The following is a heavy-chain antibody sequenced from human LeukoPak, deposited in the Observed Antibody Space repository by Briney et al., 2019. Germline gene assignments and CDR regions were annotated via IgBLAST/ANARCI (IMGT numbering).Heavy chain of an antibody. CDR2: ISSTTTYI. J-gene: IGHJ5*02. V-gene: IGHV3-21*01. D-gene: IGHD1-1*01. Sequence: GGSLRLSCAASGFTFSYYTMNWVRQAPGKGLEWVSSISSTTTYIYYADSVKGRFTISRDNAKNSLYLQMSSLRAEDTAVYCCARDDVAWNDVHWFDPWGQGTLVTVSS. CDR3: ARDDVAWNDVHWFDP. CDR1: GFTFSYYT.